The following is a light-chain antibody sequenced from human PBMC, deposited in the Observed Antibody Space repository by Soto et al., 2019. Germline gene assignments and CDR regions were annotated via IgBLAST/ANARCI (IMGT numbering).Light chain of an antibody. CDR2: DVS. V-gene: IGLV2-14*01. CDR1: SSDVGGYNY. Sequence: QSVLTQPASVSGSPGQSITISFTGTSSDVGGYNYVSWYQQHPGKAPKLMIYDVSNRPSGVSNRFSGSKSGNTASLTISGLQAEDEADYYCSSYTRSSTLVFGGGTQLTVL. J-gene: IGLJ2*01. CDR3: SSYTRSSTLV.